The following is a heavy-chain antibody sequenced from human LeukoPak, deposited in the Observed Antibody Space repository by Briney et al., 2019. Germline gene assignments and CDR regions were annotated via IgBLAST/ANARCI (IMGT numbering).Heavy chain of an antibody. V-gene: IGHV3-23*01. CDR2: ISGSGGST. Sequence: GGSLRLSCATSGFIFSTYALSWVRQAPGKGLEWASSISGSGGSTYHEDSVKGRFTISRDSSKNTLYLQMNSLRAEDTTIYYCARVIRAAPGKGYFDYWGQGTLVTVSS. CDR1: GFIFSTYA. CDR3: ARVIRAAPGKGYFDY. D-gene: IGHD6-13*01. J-gene: IGHJ4*02.